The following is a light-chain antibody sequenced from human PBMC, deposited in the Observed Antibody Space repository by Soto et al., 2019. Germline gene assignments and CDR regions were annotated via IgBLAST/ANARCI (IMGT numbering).Light chain of an antibody. CDR2: AVS. Sequence: QSALTQPASVSGSPGQSITISCTETSSDVRGYNYVSWYQQHPGKAPKLMIYAVSNRPSGVSNRFSGSKSGNTASLSISGLQPEDEADYYCTSYTGSSTLVFGTGTKVTVL. J-gene: IGLJ1*01. CDR3: TSYTGSSTLV. V-gene: IGLV2-14*01. CDR1: SSDVRGYNY.